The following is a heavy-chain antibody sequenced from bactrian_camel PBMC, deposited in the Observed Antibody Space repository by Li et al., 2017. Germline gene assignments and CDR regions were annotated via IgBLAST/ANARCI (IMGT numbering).Heavy chain of an antibody. CDR2: IDSEDYT. D-gene: IGHD6*01. J-gene: IGHJ6*01. CDR3: AAELPHPLYGGSWSHCRSDLGY. V-gene: IGHV3S67*01. CDR1: GYTGSRHC. Sequence: DVQLVESGGGSVQAGGSLRLTCAISGYTGSRHCMGWFRQAPGKEREGVAVIDSEDYTSYADSVKGRFTISLDTAMNTMSLQMNSLKPEDTAVYVCAAELPHPLYGGSWSHCRSDLGYWGQGTQVTVS.